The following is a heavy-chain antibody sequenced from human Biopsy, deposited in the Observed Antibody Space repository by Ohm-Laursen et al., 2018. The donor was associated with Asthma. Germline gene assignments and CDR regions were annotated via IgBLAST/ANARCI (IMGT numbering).Heavy chain of an antibody. CDR3: ARGPEYVRSSGALDY. J-gene: IGHJ4*02. D-gene: IGHD2-2*01. V-gene: IGHV1-69*13. CDR1: GGTFSSNS. Sequence: ASVKVSCKSSGGTFSSNSINWVRQAPGQGLEWMGRIIPIFGPTNYAQRFQGRVTISADDSTSTAYMELSSLSSEDTALYYCARGPEYVRSSGALDYWGQGTLVTVPS. CDR2: IIPIFGPT.